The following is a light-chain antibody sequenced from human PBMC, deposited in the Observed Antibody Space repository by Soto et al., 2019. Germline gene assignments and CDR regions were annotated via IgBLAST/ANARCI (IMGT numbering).Light chain of an antibody. Sequence: QSALTQPASVSGSPGQSITISCTGTSSDVGGYNYVSWYQQHPGKAPKLMIYDVSNRPSGVSNRFSGSKSGNTASLTISGLQAEDEADYCXSSYTSSSTLYVFGTGTKVTVL. V-gene: IGLV2-14*01. J-gene: IGLJ1*01. CDR2: DVS. CDR1: SSDVGGYNY. CDR3: SSYTSSSTLYV.